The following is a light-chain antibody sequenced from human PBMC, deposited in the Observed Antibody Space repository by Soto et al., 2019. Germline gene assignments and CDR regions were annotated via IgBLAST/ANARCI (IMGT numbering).Light chain of an antibody. V-gene: IGLV2-11*01. CDR3: CSYAGSHTYV. CDR2: DVS. J-gene: IGLJ1*01. Sequence: QSVLTQPRSVSGSPGQSVTISCTGTSSDVGGYNYVSWYQQHPGKAPKLMIYDVSKRPSGVPDRFSGSKSGNTASLTISGLQAEDEADYYCCSYAGSHTYVFGTGPTVTVL. CDR1: SSDVGGYNY.